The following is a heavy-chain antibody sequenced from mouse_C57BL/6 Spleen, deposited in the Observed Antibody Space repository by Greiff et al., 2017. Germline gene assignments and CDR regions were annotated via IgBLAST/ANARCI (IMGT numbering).Heavy chain of an antibody. Sequence: EVQLQQSGPGLVKPSQSLSLTCSVTGYSITSGYYWNWLRQFPGNKLEWMGYISYDGSNNYNPSLKNRISITRDTSKNQFFLKLNSVTTEDTATYYCARDSPYYAMDYWGQGTSVTVSS. J-gene: IGHJ4*01. CDR1: GYSITSGYY. CDR2: ISYDGSN. V-gene: IGHV3-6*01. CDR3: ARDSPYYAMDY.